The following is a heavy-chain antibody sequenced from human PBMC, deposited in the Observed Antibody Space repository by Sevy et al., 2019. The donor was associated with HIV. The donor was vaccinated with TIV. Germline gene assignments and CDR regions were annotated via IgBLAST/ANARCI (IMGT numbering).Heavy chain of an antibody. V-gene: IGHV4-39*01. Sequence: SETLSLTCTVSGGSIRNRNYYWSWIRQPPGKGLEWIGTIDYSGGTYYNPSLESRVTISADTSKNPFSLKLSSVSAADTAVYYCATRSRLAAAAEGGNYYGINVWGQGTTVTVSS. CDR3: ATRSRLAAAAEGGNYYGINV. D-gene: IGHD6-25*01. CDR1: GGSIRNRNYY. J-gene: IGHJ6*02. CDR2: IDYSGGT.